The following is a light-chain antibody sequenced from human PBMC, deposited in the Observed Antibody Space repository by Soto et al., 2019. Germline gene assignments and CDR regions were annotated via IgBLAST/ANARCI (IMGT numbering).Light chain of an antibody. CDR1: QSVSSS. Sequence: EIVMTQSPATLSVSPGERVTLSCRASQSVSSSLAWYQQKPGQAPRLLIYGASTKATGIPARFSGSGSGTEFILTISSLQSEDFAVYYCQQYNNWPPFTFGPGTKVDSK. CDR2: GAS. CDR3: QQYNNWPPFT. J-gene: IGKJ3*01. V-gene: IGKV3-15*01.